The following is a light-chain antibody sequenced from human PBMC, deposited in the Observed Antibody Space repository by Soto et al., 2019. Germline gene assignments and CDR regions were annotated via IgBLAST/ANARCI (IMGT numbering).Light chain of an antibody. CDR1: QGITSY. J-gene: IGKJ4*01. CDR2: SAS. CDR3: QQLYSHPLT. Sequence: IQLTQSPSSLSAYVGDRVTITCRASQGITSYLAWYQQRPGKAPGLLIYSASTLQSGVPSRFSGSGYGTDFSLTISNLQPEDFATYYCQQLYSHPLTSGGGTKVDIK. V-gene: IGKV1-9*01.